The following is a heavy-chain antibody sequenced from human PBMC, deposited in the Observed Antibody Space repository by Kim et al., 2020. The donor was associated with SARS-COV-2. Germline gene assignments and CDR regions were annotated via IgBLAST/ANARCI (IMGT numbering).Heavy chain of an antibody. CDR3: AREYGRYCSGGSCYYYYYYYGMDV. J-gene: IGHJ6*02. D-gene: IGHD2-15*01. CDR1: GYTFTSYD. CDR2: MNPNSGNT. V-gene: IGHV1-8*01. Sequence: ASVKVSCKASGYTFTSYDINWVRQATGQGLEWMGWMNPNSGNTGYAQKFQGRVTMTRNTSINTAYMELSSLRSEDTAVYYCAREYGRYCSGGSCYYYYYYYGMDVWGQGTTVTVSS.